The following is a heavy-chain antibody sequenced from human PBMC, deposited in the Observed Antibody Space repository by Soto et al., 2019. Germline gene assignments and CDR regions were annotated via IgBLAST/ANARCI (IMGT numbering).Heavy chain of an antibody. CDR3: ARGTPSPLIVRSTRGPWFDQ. CDR2: MYYGGRT. D-gene: IGHD2-8*02. J-gene: IGHJ5*02. CDR1: GGSISSCY. V-gene: IGHV4-59*08. Sequence: SETLSLTCTVSGGSISSCYWSWIRQPPGKGLEWIGYMYYGGRTNYNPSLKSRVTISVDTSKMQVSMKLSSVTAADTAVYFCARGTPSPLIVRSTRGPWFDQRGQGPLVT.